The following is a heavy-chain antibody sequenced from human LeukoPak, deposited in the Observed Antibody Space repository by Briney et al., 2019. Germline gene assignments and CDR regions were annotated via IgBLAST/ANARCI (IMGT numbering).Heavy chain of an antibody. Sequence: ASVKVSCKASGYTFTGYYMHWVRQAPGQGLEWMGWINPNSGGTNYAQKFQGRVTMTRDTSISTAYMELSSLRSEDTAVYYCARNIGVHLYYYMDVWGKGTTVTVSS. V-gene: IGHV1-2*02. CDR2: INPNSGGT. CDR1: GYTFTGYY. J-gene: IGHJ6*03. D-gene: IGHD3-10*01. CDR3: ARNIGVHLYYYMDV.